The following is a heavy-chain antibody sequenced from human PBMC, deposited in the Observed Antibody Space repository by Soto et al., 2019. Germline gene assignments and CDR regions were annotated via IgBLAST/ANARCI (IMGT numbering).Heavy chain of an antibody. J-gene: IGHJ5*02. D-gene: IGHD4-17*01. V-gene: IGHV4-61*01. CDR3: ARDRDYGGNSGGYNWFDP. CDR2: IYYSGST. Sequence: TLSLTCTVSGGSVSSGSYYWSWIRQPPGKGLEWIGYIYYSGSTNYNPSLKSRVTISVDTSKNQFSLKLSSVTAADTAVYYCARDRDYGGNSGGYNWFDPWGQGTLVTVSS. CDR1: GGSVSSGSYY.